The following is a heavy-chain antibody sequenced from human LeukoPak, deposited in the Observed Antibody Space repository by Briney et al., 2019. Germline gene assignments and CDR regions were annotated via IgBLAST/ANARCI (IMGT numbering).Heavy chain of an antibody. CDR1: GFTFSNYG. CDR3: AKLSSSWFDP. Sequence: GGSLRLSCAASGFTFSNYGMHWVRQTPGKGLEWVSFIRDDASDETYADSVKGRFTISRDNFKNALYLQINSLRPEDTAVYYCAKLSSSWFDPWGQGTLVTVSS. J-gene: IGHJ5*02. D-gene: IGHD6-13*01. CDR2: IRDDASDE. V-gene: IGHV3-30*02.